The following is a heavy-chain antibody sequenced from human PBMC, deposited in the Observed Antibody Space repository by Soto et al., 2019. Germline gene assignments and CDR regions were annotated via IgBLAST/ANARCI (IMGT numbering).Heavy chain of an antibody. D-gene: IGHD3-3*01. CDR1: GGSISSSSYY. J-gene: IGHJ5*02. CDR2: IYYSGST. Sequence: PSETLSLTCTVSGGSISSSSYYWGWIRQPPGKGLEWIGSIYYSGSTYYNPSLKSRVTISVDTSKNQFSLKLSSVTAADTAVYYCARLSMDDFWSGYYLNWFDPWGQGTLVTVSS. CDR3: ARLSMDDFWSGYYLNWFDP. V-gene: IGHV4-39*01.